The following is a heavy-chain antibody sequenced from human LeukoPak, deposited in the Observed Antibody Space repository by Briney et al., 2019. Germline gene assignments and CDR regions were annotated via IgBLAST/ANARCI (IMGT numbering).Heavy chain of an antibody. CDR3: ARGRGYNWNRLDY. CDR2: ISYDGRNK. D-gene: IGHD1-20*01. J-gene: IGHJ4*02. V-gene: IGHV3-30*04. CDR1: GFTFSSYT. Sequence: GGSLRLSCAASGFTFSSYTMHWVRQAPGKGLEWVAVISYDGRNKYYADSVKGRFTISRDNSKITLFLQMNSLSAEDTAVYFCARGRGYNWNRLDYWGQGTLSPSPQ.